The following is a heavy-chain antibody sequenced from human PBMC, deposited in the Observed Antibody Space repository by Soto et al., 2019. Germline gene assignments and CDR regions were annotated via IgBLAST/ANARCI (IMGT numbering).Heavy chain of an antibody. D-gene: IGHD3-10*01. CDR2: ISSSGSTI. Sequence: PGGSLRLSCAASRFTFSDHYMSWIRQAPGKGLECLSYISSSGSTIYYADSVKGRFTVSRDNAKNPLYLQMNSLRAEDTAVYYCARDRFYASGSYYIDYCGQGTLVTVSS. CDR3: ARDRFYASGSYYIDY. V-gene: IGHV3-11*01. J-gene: IGHJ4*02. CDR1: RFTFSDHY.